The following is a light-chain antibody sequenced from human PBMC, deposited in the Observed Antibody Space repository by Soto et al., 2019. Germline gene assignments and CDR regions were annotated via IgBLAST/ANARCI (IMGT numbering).Light chain of an antibody. Sequence: DIQMTQSPSTLSASVGDRVTITCRASQSISSWLAWYQQKPGKAPKLLIYKASSLESGVPSRFSGSGSGTEFTLTISSLQPDDFATYCCQQYNSYFSFTFGPGTKVDIK. CDR2: KAS. CDR3: QQYNSYFSFT. J-gene: IGKJ3*01. V-gene: IGKV1-5*03. CDR1: QSISSW.